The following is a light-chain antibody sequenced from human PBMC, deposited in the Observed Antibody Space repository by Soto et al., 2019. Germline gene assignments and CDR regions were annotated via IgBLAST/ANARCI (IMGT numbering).Light chain of an antibody. Sequence: VIWMTQSPSLLSASTGDRVTITCRVSQDVSSYLAWYQQKPGKAPELLIYAASTLQSGVPSRFSGSGSGTDFTLTISCLQSEDFATYYCQQYYSYPWTFGQGTKVDIK. V-gene: IGKV1D-8*03. J-gene: IGKJ1*01. CDR1: QDVSSY. CDR2: AAS. CDR3: QQYYSYPWT.